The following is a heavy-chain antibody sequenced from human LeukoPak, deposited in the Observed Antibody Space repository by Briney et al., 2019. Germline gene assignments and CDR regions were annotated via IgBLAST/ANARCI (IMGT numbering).Heavy chain of an antibody. D-gene: IGHD3-22*01. CDR3: ASLGVSSGPDLDV. J-gene: IGHJ6*04. CDR2: ISSSSSYI. V-gene: IGHV3-21*01. Sequence: PGGSLRLSCAASGFTFSSYSMNWVRQAPGKGLEWVSSISSSSSYIYYADSVKGRFTISRDNAKNSLYLQMNSLRAEDTAVYYCASLGVSSGPDLDVRGKGTTVTVSS. CDR1: GFTFSSYS.